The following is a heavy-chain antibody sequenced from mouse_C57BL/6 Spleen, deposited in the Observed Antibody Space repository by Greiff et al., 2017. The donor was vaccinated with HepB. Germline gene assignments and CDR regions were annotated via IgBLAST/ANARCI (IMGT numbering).Heavy chain of an antibody. CDR1: GYTFTDYN. CDR3: ARDHYYGSNYAMDY. CDR2: INPNNGGT. V-gene: IGHV1-18*01. J-gene: IGHJ4*01. D-gene: IGHD1-1*01. Sequence: EVQLVESGPELVKPGASVKIPCKASGYTFTDYNMDWVKQSHGKSLEWIGDINPNNGGTIYNQKFKGKATLTVDKSSSTAYMELRSLTSEDTAVYYCARDHYYGSNYAMDYWGQGTSVTVSS.